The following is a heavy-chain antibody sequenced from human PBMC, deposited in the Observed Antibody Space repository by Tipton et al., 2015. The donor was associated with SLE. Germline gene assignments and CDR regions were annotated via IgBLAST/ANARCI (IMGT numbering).Heavy chain of an antibody. Sequence: SLRLSCAASGFTFSSYSMNWVRQAPGKGLEWVSSISSSSSYIYYVDSVKGRFTISRDNAKNSLYLQMNSLRAEDTAVYYCARVGGVVPAAWWHAFDIWGQGTMVTVSS. V-gene: IGHV3-21*01. CDR1: GFTFSSYS. CDR3: ARVGGVVPAAWWHAFDI. D-gene: IGHD2-2*01. CDR2: ISSSSSYI. J-gene: IGHJ3*02.